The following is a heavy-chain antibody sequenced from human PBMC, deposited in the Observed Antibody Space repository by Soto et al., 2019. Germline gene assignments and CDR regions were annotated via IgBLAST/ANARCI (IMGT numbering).Heavy chain of an antibody. CDR1: GFTFSNYA. V-gene: IGHV3-23*01. Sequence: EVQLLESGGGLVQPGGSLRLSCAASGFTFSNYAMTWVRQAPGKGLEWVSAINHSGGVTYYADSVKGWFTISRDHSNSTLVLQMNSLRVEDTAVYYCANSKPHRSSSCFDPWGQGTLVTVSS. D-gene: IGHD6-13*01. CDR2: INHSGGVT. CDR3: ANSKPHRSSSCFDP. J-gene: IGHJ5*02.